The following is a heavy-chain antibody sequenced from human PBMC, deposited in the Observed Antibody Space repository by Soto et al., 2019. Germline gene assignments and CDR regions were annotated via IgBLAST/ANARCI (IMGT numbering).Heavy chain of an antibody. Sequence: PSETLSLTCAVYGGSFSGYYWSWIRQPPGKGLEWIGEISHSGSTDYNPSLKSRVTISVDRSKNQFSLNLSSVTAADTAIYYCARESGGYDSFTPYGLDVWGQGTTVTV. CDR3: ARESGGYDSFTPYGLDV. V-gene: IGHV4-34*01. D-gene: IGHD6-25*01. CDR1: GGSFSGYY. CDR2: ISHSGST. J-gene: IGHJ6*02.